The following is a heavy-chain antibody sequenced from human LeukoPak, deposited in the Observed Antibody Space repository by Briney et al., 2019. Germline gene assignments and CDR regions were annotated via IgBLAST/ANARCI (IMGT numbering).Heavy chain of an antibody. V-gene: IGHV3-64D*09. D-gene: IGHD1-1*01. CDR3: VKITSVTGGDC. CDR2: ISSNGGSS. J-gene: IGHJ4*02. Sequence: PGGSLRLFCSASGFTFRTYAMHWVRQAPGKGLECVSTISSNGGSSFYADSVKGRFTISRDNSKNTLYLQMSSLRAEDTAVYYCVKITSVTGGDCWGQGTRLTVSS. CDR1: GFTFRTYA.